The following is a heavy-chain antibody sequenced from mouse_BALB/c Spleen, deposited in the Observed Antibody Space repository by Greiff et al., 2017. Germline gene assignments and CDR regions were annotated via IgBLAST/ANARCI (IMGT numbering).Heavy chain of an antibody. CDR1: GFTFSSYA. V-gene: IGHV5-9-1*01. Sequence: DVMLVESGGGLVKPGGSLKLSCAASGFTFSSYAMSWVRQTPEKRLEWVATISSGGSYTYYPDSVKGRFTISRDNAKNTLYLQMSSLRSEDTAMYYCARREYYAMDYWGQGTSVTVSS. J-gene: IGHJ4*01. CDR2: ISSGGSYT. CDR3: ARREYYAMDY.